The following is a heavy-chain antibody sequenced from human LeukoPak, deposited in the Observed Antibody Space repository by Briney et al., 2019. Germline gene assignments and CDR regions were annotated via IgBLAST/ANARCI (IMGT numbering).Heavy chain of an antibody. D-gene: IGHD3-10*01. J-gene: IGHJ4*02. CDR3: ARDLKLRSRGICDY. V-gene: IGHV1-8*03. Sequence: ASVKVSCKASGYTFTSYDINWVRQATGQGLEWVGWVNPNSGDTGYAQKFQGKVTITRDTSISTAYMELSSLRSEDTAVYYCARDLKLRSRGICDYWGQGTLVTVSS. CDR2: VNPNSGDT. CDR1: GYTFTSYD.